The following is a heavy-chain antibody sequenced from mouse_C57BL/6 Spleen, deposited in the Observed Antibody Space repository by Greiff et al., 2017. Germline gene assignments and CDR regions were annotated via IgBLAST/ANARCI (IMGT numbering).Heavy chain of an antibody. Sequence: QVQLQQPGAELVMPGASVKLSCKASGYTFTSYWMHWVKQRPGQGLEWIGEIDPSDSYTNYNQKFKGKSTLTVDKSSSTAYMQLSSLTSEDSAVYCGARSGGTYAMGYWGQGTSVTVSS. J-gene: IGHJ4*01. CDR2: IDPSDSYT. D-gene: IGHD4-1*01. V-gene: IGHV1-69*01. CDR3: ARSGGTYAMGY. CDR1: GYTFTSYW.